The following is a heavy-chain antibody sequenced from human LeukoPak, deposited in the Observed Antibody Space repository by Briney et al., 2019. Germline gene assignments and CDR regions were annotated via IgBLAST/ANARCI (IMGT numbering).Heavy chain of an antibody. D-gene: IGHD1-26*01. J-gene: IGHJ3*02. CDR3: ARETVGGAFDI. V-gene: IGHV4-59*01. CDR2: IYYSGST. CDR1: GGSISSYY. Sequence: PSETLSLTCTVSGGSISSYYWSWIRQPPGKGLEWIGYIYYSGSTNYNPSLKSRVTVSVDTSKNQFSLKLSSVTAADTAVYYCARETVGGAFDIWGQGTMVTVSS.